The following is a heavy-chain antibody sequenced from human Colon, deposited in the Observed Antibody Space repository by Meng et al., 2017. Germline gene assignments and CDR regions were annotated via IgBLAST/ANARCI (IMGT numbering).Heavy chain of an antibody. J-gene: IGHJ3*02. Sequence: GESLKISCAASGFTFSSYGMHWVRQAPGKGLEWVAVIWYDGSNKYYAASVKGRFTISRDNSKNTLYLQMNSLRAEDTAVYYCARSPTTVAELDAFDIWGQGTMVTVSS. D-gene: IGHD4-23*01. CDR3: ARSPTTVAELDAFDI. V-gene: IGHV3-33*01. CDR2: IWYDGSNK. CDR1: GFTFSSYG.